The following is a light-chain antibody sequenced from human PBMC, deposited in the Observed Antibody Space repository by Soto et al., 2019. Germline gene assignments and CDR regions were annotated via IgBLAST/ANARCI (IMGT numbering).Light chain of an antibody. CDR3: QQRSNWPRT. J-gene: IGKJ1*01. CDR1: QSVSSY. CDR2: DAS. Sequence: IVLTQAPATLSLSPGERATLSCRASQSVSSYLAWYQQKPGQAPRLLIYDASNRATGIPARLSSSGSGTDFTLTISGLEPEDWAVYYCQQRSNWPRTFGQRTKVEIK. V-gene: IGKV3-11*01.